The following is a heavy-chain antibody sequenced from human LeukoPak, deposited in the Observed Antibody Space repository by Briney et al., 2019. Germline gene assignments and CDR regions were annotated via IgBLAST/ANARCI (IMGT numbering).Heavy chain of an antibody. Sequence: ASVKVSCKASGYTFTGYYRHWVRQAPGQGLEWMGRINPNSGGTNYAQKFQGRVTMTRDTSISTAYMELSRLRSDDTAVYYCARDRALDSGSLGFDPWGQGTLVTVSS. J-gene: IGHJ5*02. CDR1: GYTFTGYY. V-gene: IGHV1-2*06. CDR2: INPNSGGT. CDR3: ARDRALDSGSLGFDP. D-gene: IGHD1-26*01.